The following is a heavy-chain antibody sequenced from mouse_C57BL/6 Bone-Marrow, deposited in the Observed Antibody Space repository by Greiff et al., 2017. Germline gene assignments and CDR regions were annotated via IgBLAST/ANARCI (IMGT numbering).Heavy chain of an antibody. CDR1: GYTFTSYC. CDR2: IDPRSGYT. V-gene: IGHV1-81*01. CDR3: ARGRGPVDY. J-gene: IGHJ4*01. Sequence: QVQLQQSGAELVRPGASVKLSCKASGYTFTSYCMRWVKQRPGQGLEWIGKIDPRSGYTYYNQKFKGKATLTADKSSSTAYMELRSLTSEDSAVYFCARGRGPVDYWGQGTSVTVSS.